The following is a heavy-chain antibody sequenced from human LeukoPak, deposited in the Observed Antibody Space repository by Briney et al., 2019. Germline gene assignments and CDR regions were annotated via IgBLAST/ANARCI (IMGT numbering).Heavy chain of an antibody. Sequence: PGGSLRLSCAASGFTFSRYWMHWLRQAPGKGLVWVSRISTDGSSTSYAGSVKGRFTIPRDNGKNTLYLQMNSLRAEDTAVYYCASYLTSIPSGMDVWGQGTTVTVSS. J-gene: IGHJ6*02. D-gene: IGHD2/OR15-2a*01. V-gene: IGHV3-74*01. CDR2: ISTDGSST. CDR3: ASYLTSIPSGMDV. CDR1: GFTFSRYW.